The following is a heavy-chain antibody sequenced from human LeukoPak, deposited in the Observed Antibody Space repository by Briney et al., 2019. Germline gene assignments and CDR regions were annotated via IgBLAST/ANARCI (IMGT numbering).Heavy chain of an antibody. V-gene: IGHV3-53*05. CDR1: GFTVSSNY. D-gene: IGHD2-2*01. Sequence: GGSLRLSCAASGFTVSSNYMSWVRQAPGKGLEWVSVIYSGDNTYYADSVKGRFTISRDNSKNSLYLQMNSLRAEDTALYYCAKGQGQLLFEGLFDYWGQGTLVTVSS. CDR3: AKGQGQLLFEGLFDY. J-gene: IGHJ4*02. CDR2: IYSGDNT.